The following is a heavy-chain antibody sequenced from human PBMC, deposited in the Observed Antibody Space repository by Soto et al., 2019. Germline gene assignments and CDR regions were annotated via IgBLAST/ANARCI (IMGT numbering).Heavy chain of an antibody. D-gene: IGHD3-3*01. J-gene: IGHJ6*02. Sequence: PGESLKISCKGSGYSFTSYWISWVRQMPGKGLEWMGRIDPSDSYTNYSPSFQGHVTISADKSISTAYLQWSSLKASDTAMYYCARQFSDFWSGYRYYYYGMDVWGQGTTVTVSS. CDR3: ARQFSDFWSGYRYYYYGMDV. CDR1: GYSFTSYW. CDR2: IDPSDSYT. V-gene: IGHV5-10-1*01.